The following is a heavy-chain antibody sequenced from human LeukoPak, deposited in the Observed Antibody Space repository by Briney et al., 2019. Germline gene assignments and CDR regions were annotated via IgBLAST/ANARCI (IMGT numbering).Heavy chain of an antibody. CDR3: ASGSWALSYFDY. D-gene: IGHD6-13*01. V-gene: IGHV4-34*01. CDR1: GGSFSGYY. CDR2: ISHSGST. Sequence: PSETLSLTCAVYGGSFSGYYMSWIRQPPGKGLEWVGVISHSGSTNNNPFLKSRVTISDVLSKKQYTLKLKAVAAAYTAVYYCASGSWALSYFDYWGQGTLVTVSS. J-gene: IGHJ4*02.